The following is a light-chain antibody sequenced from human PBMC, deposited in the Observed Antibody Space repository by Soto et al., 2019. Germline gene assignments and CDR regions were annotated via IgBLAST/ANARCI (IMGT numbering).Light chain of an antibody. V-gene: IGKV3-11*01. CDR1: QSVSSY. CDR2: GAS. CDR3: QQRSNWPWT. J-gene: IGKJ1*01. Sequence: TQSPSSLSVSPAERSTLSCRASQSVSSYLAWYQQKPSQATRLLNYGASTRATDTPARFSGSGSGTDFTLTISSLEPEDFAVYYCQQRSNWPWTFGQGTKVDIK.